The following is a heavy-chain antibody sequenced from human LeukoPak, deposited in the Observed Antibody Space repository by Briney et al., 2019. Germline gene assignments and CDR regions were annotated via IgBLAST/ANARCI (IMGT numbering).Heavy chain of an antibody. Sequence: GGSLRLSCAGSGFSFPNYAMTWVRQAPGKGLEGVASINHNGNVNYYVDSVKGRFTISRDNAKNSLYLQMSNLRAEDTAVYFCARGGGLDVWGQGATVTVSS. J-gene: IGHJ6*02. CDR2: INHNGNVN. CDR3: ARGGGLDV. V-gene: IGHV3-7*03. CDR1: GFSFPNYA. D-gene: IGHD3-16*01.